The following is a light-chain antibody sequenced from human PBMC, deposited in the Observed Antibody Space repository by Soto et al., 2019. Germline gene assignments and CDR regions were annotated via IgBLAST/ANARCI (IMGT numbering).Light chain of an antibody. V-gene: IGLV2-14*01. CDR3: SSYTSSSTPVV. CDR2: DVS. J-gene: IGLJ2*01. Sequence: QSVLTQPASVSGSPGQSITISCTGTSSDVGGYNYVSWYQQHPGKAPKVMIYDVSNRPSGVSNRFSGSKSGNTASLTISGLRAEDGADYYCSSYTSSSTPVVFGGGT. CDR1: SSDVGGYNY.